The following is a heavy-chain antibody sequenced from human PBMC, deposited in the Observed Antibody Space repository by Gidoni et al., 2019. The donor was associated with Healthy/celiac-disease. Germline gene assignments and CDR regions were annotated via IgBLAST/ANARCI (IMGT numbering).Heavy chain of an antibody. CDR3: LSGGPRTGYYFDY. D-gene: IGHD6-25*01. CDR2: ISSSSTYI. Sequence: EVQLVESGGGLVKPGGSLRLSCAASGFIFSSYSMNWVRQAPGKGLEWVSSISSSSTYIYYADSVKGRFTISRDNAKNSLYLQMNSLRVEDTAVYYCLSGGPRTGYYFDYWGQGTLVTVSS. V-gene: IGHV3-21*01. J-gene: IGHJ4*02. CDR1: GFIFSSYS.